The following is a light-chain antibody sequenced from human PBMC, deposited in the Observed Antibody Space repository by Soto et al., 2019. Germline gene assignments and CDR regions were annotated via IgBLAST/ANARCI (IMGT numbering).Light chain of an antibody. V-gene: IGKV3-20*01. J-gene: IGKJ1*01. CDR3: QQYVSSVT. CDR2: GAS. CDR1: QSVDSSF. Sequence: EIVLTQSPGSLSLSPGERATLSCRASQSVDSSFFACYQQKPGQAPRLLIYGASNRATGIPDRFSGRGSGTDFTLTITGLEAEDFAVYYCQQYVSSVTFGQGTKVEIK.